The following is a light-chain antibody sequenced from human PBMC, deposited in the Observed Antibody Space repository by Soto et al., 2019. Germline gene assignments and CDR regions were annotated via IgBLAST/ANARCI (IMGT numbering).Light chain of an antibody. CDR3: SSYTSSDTGV. J-gene: IGLJ1*01. V-gene: IGLV2-14*01. CDR1: SGDVGSYDY. CDR2: EVS. Sequence: QSLLTQPASVSVSPGQSITISCTGTSGDVGSYDYVSWYQQHPGKAPKLMIYEVSNRPSGVSDRFSGSKSGNTASLTISGLQAEDEADYYCSSYTSSDTGVLATGTKVNVL.